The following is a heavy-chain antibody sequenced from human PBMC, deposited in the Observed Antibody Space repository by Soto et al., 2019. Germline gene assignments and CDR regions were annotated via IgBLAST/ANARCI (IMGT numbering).Heavy chain of an antibody. Sequence: SETLSPTCNVSGFSIRRGFYWGFVRQPPGKGLEWIGAIYHSGPTYFNPSIKSRVTMTIDKSKNQFSLSLASVADADTAMYYCARGMNPQDYWGQGTLVTVSS. CDR2: IYHSGPT. V-gene: IGHV4-38-2*02. J-gene: IGHJ4*02. CDR3: ARGMNPQDY. CDR1: GFSIRRGFY. D-gene: IGHD6-13*01.